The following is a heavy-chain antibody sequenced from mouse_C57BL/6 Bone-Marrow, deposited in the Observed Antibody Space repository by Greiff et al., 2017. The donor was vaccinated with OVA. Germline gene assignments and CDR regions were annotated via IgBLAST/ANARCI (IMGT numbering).Heavy chain of an antibody. Sequence: QVQLKESGAELARPGASVKLSCKASGYTFTSYGISWVKQRTGQGLEWIGEIYPRSGNTYYNEKFKGKATLTADKSSSTAYMELRSLTSEDSAVYFCARTYIKFAYWGQGTLVTVSA. CDR2: IYPRSGNT. CDR1: GYTFTSYG. V-gene: IGHV1-81*01. CDR3: ARTYIKFAY. J-gene: IGHJ3*01. D-gene: IGHD5-1*01.